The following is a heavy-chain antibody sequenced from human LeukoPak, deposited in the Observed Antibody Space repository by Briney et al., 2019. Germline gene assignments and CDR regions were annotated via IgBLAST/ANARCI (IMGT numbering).Heavy chain of an antibody. CDR1: GFTSSDYY. CDR2: ITTGLGAT. CDR3: ARGHYEMDV. V-gene: IGHV3-11*01. J-gene: IGHJ6*02. Sequence: PGGSLRLSCAASGFTSSDYYMTWIRQAPEKGLEWISHITTGLGATYYADSVKGRFTISRDNAKKSLYLQMNSLRAEDTAIHYCARGHYEMDVWGQGTTVTVSS.